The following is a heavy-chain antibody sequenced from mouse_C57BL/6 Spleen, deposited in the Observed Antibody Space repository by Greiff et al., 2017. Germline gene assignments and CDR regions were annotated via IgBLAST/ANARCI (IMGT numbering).Heavy chain of an antibody. Sequence: EVMLVESGGGLVKPGGSLKLSCAASGFTFSDYGMHWVRQAPEKGLEWVAYISSGSSTIYYADTVKGRFTISRDNAKNTLFLQMTSLRSEDTAMYYCANTVVGTYYYAMDYWGQGTSVTVSS. V-gene: IGHV5-17*01. D-gene: IGHD1-1*01. CDR1: GFTFSDYG. CDR2: ISSGSSTI. CDR3: ANTVVGTYYYAMDY. J-gene: IGHJ4*01.